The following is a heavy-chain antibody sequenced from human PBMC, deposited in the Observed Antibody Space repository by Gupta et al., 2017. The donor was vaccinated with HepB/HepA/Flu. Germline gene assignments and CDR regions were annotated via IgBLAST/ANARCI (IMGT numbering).Heavy chain of an antibody. V-gene: IGHV3-23*01. CDR1: GFTFRRNA. J-gene: IGHJ4*02. CDR2: MGGNGDGT. D-gene: IGHD3-3*01. CDR3: AKERGWVWSEYHNDY. Sequence: EVQLLESGGGLVQSGGSLRLSCAASGFTFRRNAMSWVRRAPGKGLGWVLAMGGNGDGTFYTDSLKGRFTISRDNSKNTLYLQMNSLRVEDTAIYYCAKERGWVWSEYHNDYWGQGTRVTVSS.